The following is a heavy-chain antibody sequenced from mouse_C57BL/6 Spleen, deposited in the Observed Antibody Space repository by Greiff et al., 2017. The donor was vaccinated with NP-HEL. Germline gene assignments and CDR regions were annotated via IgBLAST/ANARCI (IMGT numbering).Heavy chain of an antibody. V-gene: IGHV5-17*01. J-gene: IGHJ2*01. CDR2: ISSGSSTI. D-gene: IGHD2-3*01. CDR3: ARENYDGYFDY. Sequence: DVKLVESGGGLVKPGGSLKLSCAASGFTFSDYGMHWVRQAPEKGLEWVAYISSGSSTIYYADTVKGRFTISRDNAKNTLFLQMTSLRSEDTAMYYCARENYDGYFDYWGQGTTLTVSS. CDR1: GFTFSDYG.